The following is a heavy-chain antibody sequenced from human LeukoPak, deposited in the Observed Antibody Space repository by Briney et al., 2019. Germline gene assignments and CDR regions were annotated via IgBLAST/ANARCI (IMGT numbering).Heavy chain of an antibody. D-gene: IGHD5-18*01. CDR3: AKDRGYSYGYGFDY. Sequence: GGSLRRSCAASGFTFSSYGMHWVRQAPGKGLEWMAVISYDGSNKYYADSVKGRFTISRDNSKNTLYLQMNSLRAEDTAVYYCAKDRGYSYGYGFDYWGQGTLVTVSS. V-gene: IGHV3-30*18. CDR2: ISYDGSNK. CDR1: GFTFSSYG. J-gene: IGHJ4*02.